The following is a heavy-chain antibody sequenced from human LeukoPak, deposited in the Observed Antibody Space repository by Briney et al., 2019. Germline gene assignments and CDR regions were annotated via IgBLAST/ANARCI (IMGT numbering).Heavy chain of an antibody. CDR3: ARGPPESSYSDF. CDR2: MKPNSSQT. CDR1: GYTFSKYD. J-gene: IGHJ4*02. V-gene: IGHV1-8*01. D-gene: IGHD4-11*01. Sequence: ASVTLSCKTSGYTFSKYDYNWVRQATGPGLEWMGWMKPNSSQTGYAQRFQGRIIMTRNTTITTPYMQLHSLTSEDTAKYYCARGPPESSYSDFWGQGTLVTVSS.